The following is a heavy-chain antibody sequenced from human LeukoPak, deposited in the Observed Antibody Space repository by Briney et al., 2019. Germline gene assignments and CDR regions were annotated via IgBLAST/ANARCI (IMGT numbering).Heavy chain of an antibody. CDR3: ARAELRFLEWLPFDY. V-gene: IGHV1-2*02. D-gene: IGHD3-3*01. J-gene: IGHJ4*02. CDR1: GYTFTGYY. CDR2: INPNSGGT. Sequence: ASVKVSSKASGYTFTGYYMHWVRQAPGQGLQWMGWINPNSGGTNYAQKFQGRVTMTRDTSISTAYMELSRLRSDDTAVYYCARAELRFLEWLPFDYWGQGTLVTVSS.